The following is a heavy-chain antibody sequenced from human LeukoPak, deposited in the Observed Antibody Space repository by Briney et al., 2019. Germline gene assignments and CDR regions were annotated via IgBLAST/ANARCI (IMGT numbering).Heavy chain of an antibody. V-gene: IGHV1-69*13. D-gene: IGHD5-18*01. CDR1: GGTFSSYA. Sequence: ASVKVSCKASGGTFSSYAISWVRQAPGQGLEWMGGIIPIFGTANYAQKFQGRVTITADESTSTAYMELSSLRSEDTAVYYCAREDTAMAVIDYWGQGTLVTVSS. J-gene: IGHJ4*02. CDR3: AREDTAMAVIDY. CDR2: IIPIFGTA.